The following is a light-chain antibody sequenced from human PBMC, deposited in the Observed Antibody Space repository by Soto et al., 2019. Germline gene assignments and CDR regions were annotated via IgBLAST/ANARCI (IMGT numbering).Light chain of an antibody. CDR2: SNH. J-gene: IGLJ1*01. V-gene: IGLV1-44*01. CDR1: SSNIGSNA. CDR3: AAWDGSLNGYV. Sequence: QSVLTQPPSASGTPGQTVTISCYESSSNIGSNAVSWYQQLPGTAPKLLIYSNHQRPSGVPDRFSGAKSGTSASLAMSGLQSEDEADYYCAAWDGSLNGYVFGTGTKLTVL.